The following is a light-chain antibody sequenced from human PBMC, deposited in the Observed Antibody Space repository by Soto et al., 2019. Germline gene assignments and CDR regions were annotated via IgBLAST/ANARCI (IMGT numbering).Light chain of an antibody. CDR3: QLLNSYPPWT. CDR2: KAS. J-gene: IGKJ1*01. CDR1: QTISSW. Sequence: DIQRTEARCAVSGCVGGRAPIPCRASQTISSWLAWYQQKPGKAPKLLIYKASTLKSGVPSRFSGSGSGTEFTLRITSLQPDDFAPYYRQLLNSYPPWTLRQGTKVDIK. V-gene: IGKV1-5*03.